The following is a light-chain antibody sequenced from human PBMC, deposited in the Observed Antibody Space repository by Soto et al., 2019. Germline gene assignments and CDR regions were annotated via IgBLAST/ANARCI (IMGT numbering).Light chain of an antibody. CDR1: QSVSSN. J-gene: IGKJ1*01. V-gene: IGKV3-11*01. CDR2: GAS. CDR3: ERRRGCPGI. Sequence: EIARTTTPTTLAISGCKADTVSCRASQSVSSNLAWYQQKPGQAPRLLIYGASNRAAGIPARFSASGSGTDFALTMRDVHPCYFALQYCERRRGCPGIFSRGTKVDIK.